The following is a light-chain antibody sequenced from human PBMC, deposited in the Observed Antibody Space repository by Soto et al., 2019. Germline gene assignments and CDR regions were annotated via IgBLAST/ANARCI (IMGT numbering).Light chain of an antibody. Sequence: EFVLTQSPVTLSLSPGERATLSCRASQSVSIKLAWYQQKPGQAPRLLIYDTSTRATGVPARFSATGSGTDFTLTISSLEPEDFAVYYCQQRSNWPRITFGQGTRLEIK. CDR3: QQRSNWPRIT. CDR1: QSVSIK. J-gene: IGKJ5*01. CDR2: DTS. V-gene: IGKV3-11*01.